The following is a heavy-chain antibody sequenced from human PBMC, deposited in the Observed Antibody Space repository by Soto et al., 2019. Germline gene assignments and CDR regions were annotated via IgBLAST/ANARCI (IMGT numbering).Heavy chain of an antibody. D-gene: IGHD5-18*01. CDR1: GFTFSTYG. CDR2: ISLDGRNK. CDR3: AREENSLGLYY. J-gene: IGHJ4*02. Sequence: QVQLVESGGGVVQPGRSLRLSCAVSGFTFSTYGMHWVRQAPGKGLEWVAMISLDGRNKDYAESVRGRLTISRDNSRNTMSLQINSLRPEDTGVYYCAREENSLGLYYWGQGTLVTVSS. V-gene: IGHV3-30*03.